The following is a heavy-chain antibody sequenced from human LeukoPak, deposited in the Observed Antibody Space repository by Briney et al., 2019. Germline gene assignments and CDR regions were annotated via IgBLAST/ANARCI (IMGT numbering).Heavy chain of an antibody. D-gene: IGHD1-26*01. Sequence: GGSLRLSCAASGFTFSNYGVNWVRQSPGKGLEWVSGISGSGASTDYADSVKGRFTISRDNSKNTLYLQMNSLTDEDTAVYYCAKKWGVGTTTLDYFDYWGQGTLVTVSS. CDR2: ISGSGAST. J-gene: IGHJ4*02. CDR1: GFTFSNYG. V-gene: IGHV3-23*01. CDR3: AKKWGVGTTTLDYFDY.